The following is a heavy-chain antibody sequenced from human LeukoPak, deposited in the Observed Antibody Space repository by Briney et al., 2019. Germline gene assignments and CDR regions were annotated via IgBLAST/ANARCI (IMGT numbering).Heavy chain of an antibody. Sequence: GGSPRLSCAASGFTFSRYNMNWVRQAPGKGLEWVSSISSSSSYIYYADTVKGRFTISRDNAKNSLYLQMNSLRAEDTAVYYCARSKDPSGYKYEFDYWGQGTPVTLYS. V-gene: IGHV3-21*01. CDR3: ARSKDPSGYKYEFDY. D-gene: IGHD5-18*01. CDR1: GFTFSRYN. CDR2: ISSSSSYI. J-gene: IGHJ4*02.